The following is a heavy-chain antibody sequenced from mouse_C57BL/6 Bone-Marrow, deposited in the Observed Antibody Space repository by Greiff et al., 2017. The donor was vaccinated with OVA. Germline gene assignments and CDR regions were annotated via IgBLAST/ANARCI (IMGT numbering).Heavy chain of an antibody. J-gene: IGHJ4*01. Sequence: EVKVVASGGGLVKPGGSLKLSCAASGFTFSSYTMSWVRQTPATRLEWVATVSGGGGNTYYPDRVKGRFTISRDNAKNTLYRQMSSLRSEDTALFYCASTFAMDYWGQGTSVTGSS. CDR3: ASTFAMDY. CDR2: VSGGGGNT. CDR1: GFTFSSYT. V-gene: IGHV5-9*01.